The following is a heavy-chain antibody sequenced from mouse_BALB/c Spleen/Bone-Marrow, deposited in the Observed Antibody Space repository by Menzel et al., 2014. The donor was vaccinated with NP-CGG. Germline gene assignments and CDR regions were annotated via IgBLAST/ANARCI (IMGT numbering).Heavy chain of an antibody. CDR3: ARDKGRVFFDY. CDR1: GFTFTDYY. J-gene: IGHJ2*01. CDR2: IRNKANGYTT. Sequence: EVKLVESGGGFVQPGGSLRLSCATSGFTFTDYYMNWVRQPPGKALEWLGFIRNKANGYTTEYSASVKGRFTISRDNSQNILYLQMNTLRAEDSATYYCARDKGRVFFDYWGQGTTLTVSS. V-gene: IGHV7-3*02.